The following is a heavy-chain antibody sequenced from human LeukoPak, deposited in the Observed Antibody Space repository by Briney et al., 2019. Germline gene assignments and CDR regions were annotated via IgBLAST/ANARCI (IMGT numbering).Heavy chain of an antibody. J-gene: IGHJ4*02. Sequence: PGGSLRLSCAASGFTFSNFWMSWVRQVPGEGLEWVANIKQDGSEIHYVDSVKGRFIISRDNAQNSLYLHMHSLRAEDTAVYYCTRDRQGSGIYSTDYWGRGTLVTVSS. V-gene: IGHV3-7*01. CDR3: TRDRQGSGIYSTDY. D-gene: IGHD3-10*01. CDR2: IKQDGSEI. CDR1: GFTFSNFW.